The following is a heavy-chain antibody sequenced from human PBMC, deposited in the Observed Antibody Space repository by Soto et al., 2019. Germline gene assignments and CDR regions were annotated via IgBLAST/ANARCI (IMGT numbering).Heavy chain of an antibody. CDR3: ARLEGLATISYYFDY. Sequence: QLQLQESGPGLVKPSETLSLTCSVSGDSINSDNYYWGWIRQPPGKRLEWIGSIYYRGNTYYNPSLKTRVTISLDKSKSQFSLKLNPVTAADSAVYFCARLEGLATISYYFDYWGQGTLVTVSS. V-gene: IGHV4-39*01. CDR1: GDSINSDNYY. J-gene: IGHJ4*02. CDR2: IYYRGNT. D-gene: IGHD3-9*01.